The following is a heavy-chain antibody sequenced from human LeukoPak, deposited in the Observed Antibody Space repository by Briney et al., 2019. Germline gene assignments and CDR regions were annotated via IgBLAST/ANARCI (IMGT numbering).Heavy chain of an antibody. Sequence: SETLSLTCTVSGGSISSYYWSWIRQPPGKGLEWIGYIYYGGSTNYNPSLKSRVTISVDTSKNQFSLKLSSVTAADTAVYYCARETSGGYFDYWGQGTLVTVSS. D-gene: IGHD1-26*01. CDR3: ARETSGGYFDY. CDR2: IYYGGST. J-gene: IGHJ4*02. CDR1: GGSISSYY. V-gene: IGHV4-59*01.